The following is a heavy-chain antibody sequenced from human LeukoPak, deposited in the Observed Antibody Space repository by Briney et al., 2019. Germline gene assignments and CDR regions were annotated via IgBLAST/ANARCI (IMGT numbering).Heavy chain of an antibody. CDR1: GFTSSGYA. J-gene: IGHJ4*02. D-gene: IGHD1/OR15-1a*01. CDR3: ARVARGTTFDY. Sequence: GGSLRLSCAASGFTSSGYAMSSVRQAPGKGLEWVSDIGGSGYTTYYTDSVKGRFTISRDNSKNTLFLQMNSLRDEDTALYYCARVARGTTFDYWGQRTLVTVSS. V-gene: IGHV3-23*01. CDR2: IGGSGYTT.